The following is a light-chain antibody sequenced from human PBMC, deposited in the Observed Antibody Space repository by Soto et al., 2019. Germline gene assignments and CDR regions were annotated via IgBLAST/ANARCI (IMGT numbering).Light chain of an antibody. J-gene: IGKJ2*03. CDR1: QGVSSN. CDR3: QQHNNWPYS. CDR2: GAS. Sequence: ETVMTQSPATLSVSPGERATLSCRASQGVSSNLAWYKQKPGQPPRLLIYGASTRATGVPDRFSGNGSGTEFTLTISSLQSEDFAVYYCQQHNNWPYSFGQGTKLEIK. V-gene: IGKV3D-15*01.